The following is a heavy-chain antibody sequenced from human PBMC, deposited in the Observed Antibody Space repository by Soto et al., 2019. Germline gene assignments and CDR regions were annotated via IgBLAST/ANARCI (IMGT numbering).Heavy chain of an antibody. Sequence: QVQLVQSGAEVKKPGASVKVSCKASGYTFTDYYIHWVRQAPGQGLEWMGLINPSGGSASYAQKFRGRFTMTRDTSTSTAYMELSSLRSEDTAVYYCARDHPLGGGPKRDFEYWGQGTLVTVSS. J-gene: IGHJ4*02. CDR2: INPSGGSA. V-gene: IGHV1-46*01. CDR1: GYTFTDYY. CDR3: ARDHPLGGGPKRDFEY. D-gene: IGHD3-16*01.